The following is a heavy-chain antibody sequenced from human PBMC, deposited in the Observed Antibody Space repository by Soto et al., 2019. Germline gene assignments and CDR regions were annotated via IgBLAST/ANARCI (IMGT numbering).Heavy chain of an antibody. CDR1: GYTFTSYG. CDR2: ISAYNGNT. CDR3: ARLVVVVAATYYYYYMDV. D-gene: IGHD2-15*01. Sequence: ASVKVSCKASGYTFTSYGISWVRRAPGQGLEWMGWISAYNGNTNYAQKLQGRVTMTTDTSTSTAYMELRSLRSDDTAVYYCARLVVVVAATYYYYYMDVWGKGTTVTVSS. J-gene: IGHJ6*03. V-gene: IGHV1-18*01.